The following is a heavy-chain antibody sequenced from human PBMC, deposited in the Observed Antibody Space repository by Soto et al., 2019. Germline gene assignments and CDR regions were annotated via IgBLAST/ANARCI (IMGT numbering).Heavy chain of an antibody. CDR2: IYWDDDK. CDR3: AHTVWFGEPDDAFDI. CDR1: GFSLSTSGVG. V-gene: IGHV2-5*02. J-gene: IGHJ3*02. D-gene: IGHD3-10*01. Sequence: KESGPTLVKPTQTLTLTCPFSGFSLSTSGVGVGWIRQSPGKALEWLALIYWDDDKRYSPSLKSRLTITKDTSKNQVVLTITTMDPVDTATYYCAHTVWFGEPDDAFDIWGQGTMVTVSS.